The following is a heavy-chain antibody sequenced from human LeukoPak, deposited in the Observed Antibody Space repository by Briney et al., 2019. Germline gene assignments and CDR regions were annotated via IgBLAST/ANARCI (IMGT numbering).Heavy chain of an antibody. D-gene: IGHD5-18*01. CDR3: ARLLIYGYASFDI. J-gene: IGHJ3*02. Sequence: GGSLRLSCVASGFTFSDYYMSWIRQAPGKGLEWVSYISSSGSTIYYADSVKGRFTISRDNAKNSLYLQMNSLRAEDTAVYYCARLLIYGYASFDIWGQGTMVTVSS. V-gene: IGHV3-11*01. CDR1: GFTFSDYY. CDR2: ISSSGSTI.